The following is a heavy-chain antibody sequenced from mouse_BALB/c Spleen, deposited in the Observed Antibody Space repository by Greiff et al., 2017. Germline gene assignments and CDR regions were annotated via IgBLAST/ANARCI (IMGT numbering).Heavy chain of an antibody. J-gene: IGHJ1*01. D-gene: IGHD1-1*01. CDR1: GFSLSRYS. CDR3: ARNHYYGSSYWYFDV. Sequence: VQLVESGPGLVAPSQSLSITCTVSGFSLSRYSVHWVRQPPGKGLEWLGMIWGGGSTDYNSALKSRLSISKDNSKSQVFLKMNSLQTDDTAMYYCARNHYYGSSYWYFDVWGAGTTVTVSS. V-gene: IGHV2-6-4*01. CDR2: IWGGGST.